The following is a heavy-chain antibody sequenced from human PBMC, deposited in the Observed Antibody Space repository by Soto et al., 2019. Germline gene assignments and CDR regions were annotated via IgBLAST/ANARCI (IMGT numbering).Heavy chain of an antibody. J-gene: IGHJ4*02. CDR1: GGSISSGGYY. Sequence: QVQLQESGPGLVKPSQTLSLTCTVSGGSISSGGYYWSWIRQHPGKGLEWIGYIYYSGSPYYNPSLKSRVTISVDTSKNQFSLKLSSVTAADTAVYYCARYGGANYYGSGSGDYWGQGTLVTVSS. D-gene: IGHD3-10*01. CDR2: IYYSGSP. CDR3: ARYGGANYYGSGSGDY. V-gene: IGHV4-31*03.